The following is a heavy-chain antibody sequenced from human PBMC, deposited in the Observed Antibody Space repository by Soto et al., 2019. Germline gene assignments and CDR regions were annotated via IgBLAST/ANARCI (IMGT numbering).Heavy chain of an antibody. CDR3: AKVTSARVFYFGLDV. V-gene: IGHV3-23*01. Sequence: VQLLESGGGLVQPGGSLRLSCAASGFTFTSYAMSWVRQAPGKGLEWVSIISGSAGRTYYADSVKGRFIISRDNSKNTLYLKMNSLRAEDTAVYFCAKVTSARVFYFGLDVWGQGTTVTVSS. CDR1: GFTFTSYA. CDR2: ISGSAGRT. J-gene: IGHJ6*02. D-gene: IGHD2-2*01.